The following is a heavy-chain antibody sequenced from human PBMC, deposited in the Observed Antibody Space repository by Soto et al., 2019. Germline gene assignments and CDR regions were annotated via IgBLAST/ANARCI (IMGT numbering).Heavy chain of an antibody. V-gene: IGHV3-72*01. CDR2: AKTRSKSFET. CDR1: GFTFSDHF. D-gene: IGHD6-19*01. Sequence: VQLVESGGGLVQPGGSLRLSCAASGFTFSDHFMDWVRQTPGKGLEWVARAKTRSKSFETQYAESVKGRFTVSRDDLRNSFFLQMTTLKTDDTAVYYCASPQVAGDALLDRFFDFWGRGTLVTVSS. J-gene: IGHJ2*01. CDR3: ASPQVAGDALLDRFFDF.